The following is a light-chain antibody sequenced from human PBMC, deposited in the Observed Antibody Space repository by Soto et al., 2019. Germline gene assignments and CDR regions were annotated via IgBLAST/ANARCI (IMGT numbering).Light chain of an antibody. CDR2: WAA. V-gene: IGKV4-1*01. CDR3: QQYYTTPVT. CDR1: QSVLYGSNNNNY. J-gene: IGKJ4*01. Sequence: ILIPHSTDTMAVSLDERAPIPCKSSQSVLYGSNNNNYWYWYHQKPGQPPKLLIYWAATRESGVPDRFSGSGSGTDFTLTIISRQAEDVLVYYCQQYYTTPVTFGGGTKVDIK.